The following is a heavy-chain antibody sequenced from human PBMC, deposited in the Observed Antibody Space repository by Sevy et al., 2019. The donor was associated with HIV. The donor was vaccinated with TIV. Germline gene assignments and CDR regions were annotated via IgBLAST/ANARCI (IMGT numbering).Heavy chain of an antibody. CDR1: GGSTSSYY. V-gene: IGHV4-59*01. D-gene: IGHD6-19*01. Sequence: GSLRLSCTVSGGSTSSYYWTWIRQPPGKGLEWIGYIYNSGATTYNPSLKCRVTISIDTSKNQFSLKLSSVTAADTAVYYCARGIASSRTMAGNYWGQGTLVTVSS. J-gene: IGHJ4*02. CDR3: ARGIASSRTMAGNY. CDR2: IYNSGAT.